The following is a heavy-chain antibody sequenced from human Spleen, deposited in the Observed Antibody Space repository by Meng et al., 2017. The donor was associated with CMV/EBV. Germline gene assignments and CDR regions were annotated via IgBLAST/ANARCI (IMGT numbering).Heavy chain of an antibody. CDR1: GGSFSGYY. CDR3: ARGNKLYYYYGMDV. CDR2: INHSGST. J-gene: IGHJ6*02. D-gene: IGHD1-26*01. Sequence: SETLSLTCAVYGGSFSGYYWSWIRQPPGKGLEWIGEINHSGSTNYKPSLKSRVTISVDTSKNQFSLKLSSVTAADTAVYYCARGNKLYYYYGMDVWGQGTTVTVSS. V-gene: IGHV4-34*01.